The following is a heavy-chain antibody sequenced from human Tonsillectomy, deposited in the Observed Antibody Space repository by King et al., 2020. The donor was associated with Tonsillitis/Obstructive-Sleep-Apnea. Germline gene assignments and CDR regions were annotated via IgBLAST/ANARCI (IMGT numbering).Heavy chain of an antibody. CDR3: AWDLNY. D-gene: IGHD1-26*01. CDR2: IYVSVRT. V-gene: IGHV4-39*01. Sequence: QLQESVPGLVRHAETLSLTCTVSGVSISSSSYYWGWIRQPPGKWLEGMGSIYVSVRTYYYPSLSSRVTISVDTSKNQFSLKLSSVTAADTAVYYCAWDLNYWGQGTLVTVSS. J-gene: IGHJ4*02. CDR1: GVSISSSSYY.